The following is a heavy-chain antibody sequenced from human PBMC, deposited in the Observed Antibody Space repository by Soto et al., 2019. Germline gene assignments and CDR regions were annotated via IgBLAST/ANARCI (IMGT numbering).Heavy chain of an antibody. V-gene: IGHV1-69*12. CDR1: GGTFSSYA. Sequence: QVQLVQSGAEVKKPGSSVKVSCKASGGTFSSYAISWVRQAPGQGLEWMGGIIPIFGTANYAQKFQGRVTITADDSXXTAHMELSSLRSEDTAVYYCARAKRDSSGWYEPDYWGHGTLVPVSS. CDR2: IIPIFGTA. D-gene: IGHD6-19*01. J-gene: IGHJ4*01. CDR3: ARAKRDSSGWYEPDY.